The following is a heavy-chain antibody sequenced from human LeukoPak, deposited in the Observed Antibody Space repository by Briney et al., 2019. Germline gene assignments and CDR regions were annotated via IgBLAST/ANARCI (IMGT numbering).Heavy chain of an antibody. CDR2: ISGSGGST. V-gene: IGHV3-23*01. J-gene: IGHJ4*02. D-gene: IGHD5-12*01. CDR1: GGSISSSSYY. Sequence: PSETLSLTCTVSGGSISSSSYYWGWIRQAPGKGLEWVSAISGSGGSTYYADSVKGRFTISRDNSKNTLYLQMNSLRAEDTAVYYCANLNLRVATIDYWGQGTLVTVSS. CDR3: ANLNLRVATIDY.